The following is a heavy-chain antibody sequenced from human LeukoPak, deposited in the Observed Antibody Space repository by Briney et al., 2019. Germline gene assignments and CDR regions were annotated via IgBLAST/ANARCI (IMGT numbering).Heavy chain of an antibody. CDR3: ALRRSMYCSAGSCYSGYYGMDV. Sequence: PGGSLRLSCAASGFTFSSYEMNWVRQAPGKGLEWVSYISSSGSTIYYADSVKGRFTISRDNAKNSLYLQMNSLRAEDTAVYYCALRRSMYCSAGSCYSGYYGMDVWGKGTTVTVSS. CDR1: GFTFSSYE. D-gene: IGHD2-15*01. V-gene: IGHV3-48*03. CDR2: ISSSGSTI. J-gene: IGHJ6*04.